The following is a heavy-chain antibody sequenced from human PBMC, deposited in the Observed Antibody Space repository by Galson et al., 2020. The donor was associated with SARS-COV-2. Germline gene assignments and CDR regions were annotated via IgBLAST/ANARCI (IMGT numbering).Heavy chain of an antibody. V-gene: IGHV3-15*07. CDR1: GFTFTNAW. D-gene: IGHD3-3*01. J-gene: IGHJ6*01. CDR2: IKSKTDAGST. CDR3: TTEGHDIWSGTATNV. Sequence: GGSLRLSCAASGFTFTNAWMNWVRQIPGKGLEWVARIKSKTDAGSTDYAAPVKGRVSISKDDSKNPLYLQMNSLKTEDTGDYYSTTEGHDIWSGTATNVWEQGTPVTDSA.